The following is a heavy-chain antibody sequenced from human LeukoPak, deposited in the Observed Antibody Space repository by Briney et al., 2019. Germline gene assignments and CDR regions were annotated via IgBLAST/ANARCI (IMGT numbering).Heavy chain of an antibody. J-gene: IGHJ3*02. CDR3: AREIGGYCSGGSCHSFHAFDI. V-gene: IGHV3-9*01. Sequence: GGSLRLSCAASGFTFDDYAMHWVRQAPGKGLEWVSGISWNSGSIGYADSVKGRFTISRDNAKNSLYLQMNSLRAEDTAVYYCAREIGGYCSGGSCHSFHAFDIWGQGTMVTVSS. CDR2: ISWNSGSI. CDR1: GFTFDDYA. D-gene: IGHD2-15*01.